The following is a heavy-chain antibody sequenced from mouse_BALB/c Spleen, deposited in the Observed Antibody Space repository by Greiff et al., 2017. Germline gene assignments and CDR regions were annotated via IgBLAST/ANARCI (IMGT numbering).Heavy chain of an antibody. CDR3: ARRRLPHWYFDV. J-gene: IGHJ1*01. D-gene: IGHD1-2*01. V-gene: IGHV5-6*03. CDR2: ISSGGSYT. Sequence: EVHLVESGGGLVKPGGSLKLSCAASGFTFSSYAMSWVRQTPEKRLEWVASISSGGSYTYYPDSVKGRFTISRDNAKNTLYLQMSSLKSEDTAMYYCARRRLPHWYFDVWGAGTTVTVSS. CDR1: GFTFSSYA.